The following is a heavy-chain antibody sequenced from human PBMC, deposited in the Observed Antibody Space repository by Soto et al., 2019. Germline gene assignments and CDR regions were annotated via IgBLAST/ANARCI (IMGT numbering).Heavy chain of an antibody. CDR1: GFTFDDYA. Sequence: GGSLRLSCAASGFTFDDYAMHWVRQAPGKGLEWVSGISWNSGSIGYADSVKGRFTISRDNAKNSLYLQMNSLRAEDTALYYCAKGVGSYYNPDWFDPWGQGTLVTVSS. J-gene: IGHJ5*02. CDR2: ISWNSGSI. CDR3: AKGVGSYYNPDWFDP. V-gene: IGHV3-9*01. D-gene: IGHD3-10*01.